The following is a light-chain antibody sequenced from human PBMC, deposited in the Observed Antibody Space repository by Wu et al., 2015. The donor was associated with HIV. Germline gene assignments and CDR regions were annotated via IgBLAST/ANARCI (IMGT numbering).Light chain of an antibody. V-gene: IGKV1-27*01. CDR2: AAS. J-gene: IGKJ4*01. CDR1: QGISNY. Sequence: DIQMTQSPSSLSASVGDRVTITCRVSQGISNYLAWYQQKPGKVPKLLIYAASTLQSGVPSRFSGSGSGTDFTLTISSLQPEDVATYYCQKYNSAPRTFGGGTKVEIK. CDR3: QKYNSAPRT.